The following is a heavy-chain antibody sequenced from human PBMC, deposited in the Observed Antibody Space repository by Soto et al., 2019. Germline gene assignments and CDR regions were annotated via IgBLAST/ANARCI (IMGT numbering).Heavy chain of an antibody. CDR2: IYSTEST. CDR3: ARSDSSGKTRYYFDH. Sequence: PSETLSLTCTVSGGSISSGSYYWSWIRQHPGKGLEWIGYIYSTESTNYNPSLKSRLSISVDMSASQFSLKLSSVTVADTAVYYCARSDSSGKTRYYFDHWGLGTLVTVSS. J-gene: IGHJ4*02. CDR1: GGSISSGSYY. D-gene: IGHD3-22*01. V-gene: IGHV4-31*03.